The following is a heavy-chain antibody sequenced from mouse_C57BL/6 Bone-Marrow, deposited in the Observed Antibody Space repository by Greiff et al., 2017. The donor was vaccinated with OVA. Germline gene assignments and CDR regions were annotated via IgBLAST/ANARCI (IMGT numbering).Heavy chain of an antibody. CDR2: IDPEDGDT. D-gene: IGHD1-1*01. V-gene: IGHV14-2*01. J-gene: IGHJ2*01. CDR3: AGGLVGGYFDY. Sequence: VQLQQSGAELVKPGASVKLSCTASGFNFNDYYMHWVKQRTEQGLEWIGRIDPEDGDTKYAPKFKGKATLTADTSSNTAYLQLSSLTSEDTAVNYCAGGLVGGYFDYWGQGTTLTVSA. CDR1: GFNFNDYY.